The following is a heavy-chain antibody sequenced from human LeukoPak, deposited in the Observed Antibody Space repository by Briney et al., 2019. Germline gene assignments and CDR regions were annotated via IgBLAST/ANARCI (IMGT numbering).Heavy chain of an antibody. CDR3: ARRMATATGAFDI. V-gene: IGHV3-23*01. J-gene: IGHJ3*02. Sequence: PGGSLRLSCAASGFTFSNFAMSWVRQAPGKRLEWVAGISGGGGTTYYAESVKGRFTISGDNSKNTLYVQINSLTAEDTAVFYCARRMATATGAFDIWGQGTMVTVSS. CDR1: GFTFSNFA. CDR2: ISGGGGTT. D-gene: IGHD2-21*02.